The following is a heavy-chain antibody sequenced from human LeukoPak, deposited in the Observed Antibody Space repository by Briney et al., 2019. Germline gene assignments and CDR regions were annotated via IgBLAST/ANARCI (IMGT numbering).Heavy chain of an antibody. J-gene: IGHJ6*03. Sequence: ASVKVSCKASGGTFSSYAISWVRQAPGQGLEWMGGVIPIFGTANYAQKFQGRVTITADKSTSTAYMELSSLRSEDTAVYYCARVEDYDFWSGSQGYMDVWGKGTTVTVSS. D-gene: IGHD3-3*01. CDR3: ARVEDYDFWSGSQGYMDV. CDR1: GGTFSSYA. V-gene: IGHV1-69*06. CDR2: VIPIFGTA.